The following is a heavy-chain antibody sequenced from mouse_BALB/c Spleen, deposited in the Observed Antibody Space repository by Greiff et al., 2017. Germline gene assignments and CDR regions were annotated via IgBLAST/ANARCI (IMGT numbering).Heavy chain of an antibody. J-gene: IGHJ2*01. V-gene: IGHV5-15*02. CDR3: ARGYGNFFDY. Sequence: EVQVVESGGGLVQPGGSRKLSCAASGFTFSDYGMAWVRQAPGKGPEWVAFISNLAYSIYYADTVTGRFTISRENAKNTLYLEMSSLRSEDTAMYYCARGYGNFFDYWGQGTTLTVSS. D-gene: IGHD2-10*02. CDR2: ISNLAYSI. CDR1: GFTFSDYG.